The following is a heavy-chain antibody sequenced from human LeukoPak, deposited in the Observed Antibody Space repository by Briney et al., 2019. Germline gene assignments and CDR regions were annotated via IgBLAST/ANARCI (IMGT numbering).Heavy chain of an antibody. D-gene: IGHD2-15*01. CDR3: ARGPGYCSGGSCYGF. CDR2: ISSSGSTI. Sequence: GGSLRLSCAASGFTFSSYEMNWVRQAPGKGLEWVSYISSSGSTIYYADSVKGRFTISRDNAKNSLYLQMNSLRAEDTAVYYCARGPGYCSGGSCYGFWGQGTLVTVSS. CDR1: GFTFSSYE. J-gene: IGHJ4*02. V-gene: IGHV3-48*03.